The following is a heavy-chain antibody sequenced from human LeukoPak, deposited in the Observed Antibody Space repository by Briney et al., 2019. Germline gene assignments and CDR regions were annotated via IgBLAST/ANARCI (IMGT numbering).Heavy chain of an antibody. CDR3: ARTVLPQNWFDP. V-gene: IGHV4-59*01. CDR1: GGSISSYH. D-gene: IGHD3-10*01. Sequence: SETLSLTCTVSGGSISSYHWSWIRQPPGKGLEWIGYIYYSGSTNYNPSLKSRVTISVDTSKNQFSLKLSSVTAADTAVYYCARTVLPQNWFDPWGQGTLVTVSS. CDR2: IYYSGST. J-gene: IGHJ5*02.